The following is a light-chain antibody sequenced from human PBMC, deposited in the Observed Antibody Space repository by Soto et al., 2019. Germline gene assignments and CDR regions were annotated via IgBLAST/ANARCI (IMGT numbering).Light chain of an antibody. Sequence: EIVLTQSPGTLSLSPGERATHSCRASQSVTSTSLAWYQQKPGQAPRLLMYGASSRATGTPDRISGGGSGTDFTLTISRLEPEDFAVYYCQHYVTSSITFGQGTRLEIK. V-gene: IGKV3-20*01. J-gene: IGKJ5*01. CDR3: QHYVTSSIT. CDR2: GAS. CDR1: QSVTSTS.